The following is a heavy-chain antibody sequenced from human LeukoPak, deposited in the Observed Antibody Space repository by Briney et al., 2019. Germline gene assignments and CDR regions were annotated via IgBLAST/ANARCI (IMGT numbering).Heavy chain of an antibody. J-gene: IGHJ4*02. D-gene: IGHD3-22*01. CDR2: IYYSGST. CDR3: AGSNTYSSGYYRFDY. CDR1: GGSISSYY. Sequence: SETLSLTCTVSGGSISSYYWSLIRQPPGKGLEWIGYIYYSGSTNYNPSLKSRVTISVDTSKNQFSLKLSSVTAADTAVYYCAGSNTYSSGYYRFDYWGQGTLVTVSS. V-gene: IGHV4-59*01.